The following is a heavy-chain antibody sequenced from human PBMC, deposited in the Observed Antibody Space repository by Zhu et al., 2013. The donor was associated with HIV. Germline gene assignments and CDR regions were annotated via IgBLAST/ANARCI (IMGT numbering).Heavy chain of an antibody. D-gene: IGHD2-21*02. CDR2: INPGNGNT. CDR1: GYSFPTSA. J-gene: IGHJ4*02. V-gene: IGHV1-3*01. Sequence: QVQLVQSGAEVKKPGASVKLYCKASGYSFPTSAMHWVRQAPGQSFEWMGWINPGNGNTKYSQNFQGRVTISRDTSANIVYMELNSLTSEDMAVYYCARDRVVTPSWSFDYWGQGTLVTVSS. CDR3: ARDRVVTPSWSFDY.